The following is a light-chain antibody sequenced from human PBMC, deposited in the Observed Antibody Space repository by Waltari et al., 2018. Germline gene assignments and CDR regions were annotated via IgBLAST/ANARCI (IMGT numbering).Light chain of an antibody. J-gene: IGKJ1*01. Sequence: EIVLTQSPGTLAWSPGERPTLSCRASQSVGRALAWYQQKPGQAPRLLIYDTSTRATGIPDRFSGSGSGTDFSLTISRVEPEDFAVYYCQMYVRLPVTFGQGTKVEVK. V-gene: IGKV3-20*01. CDR1: QSVGRA. CDR2: DTS. CDR3: QMYVRLPVT.